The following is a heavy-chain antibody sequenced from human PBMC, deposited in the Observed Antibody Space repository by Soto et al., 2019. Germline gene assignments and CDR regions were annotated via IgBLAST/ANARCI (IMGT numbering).Heavy chain of an antibody. CDR2: IIPIFGTA. J-gene: IGHJ6*02. CDR1: GCTFSSYA. CDR3: AGAGGDIVATSYYYYGMDV. D-gene: IGHD5-12*01. V-gene: IGHV1-69*01. Sequence: QVQLVQSGAEVKKPGSSVKVSCKASGCTFSSYAISWVRQAPGQGLEWMGGIIPIFGTANYAQKFQGRVTITADESTSTAYMELSSLRSENTAVYYCAGAGGDIVATSYYYYGMDVWGQGTTVTVSS.